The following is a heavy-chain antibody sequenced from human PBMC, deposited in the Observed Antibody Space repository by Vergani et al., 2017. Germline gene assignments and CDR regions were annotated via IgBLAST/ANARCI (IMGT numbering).Heavy chain of an antibody. J-gene: IGHJ4*02. V-gene: IGHV1-3*01. CDR1: GYTFTSYA. CDR2: INAGNGNT. Sequence: QVQLVQSGAEVKKPGASVKVSCKASGYTFTSYAMHWVRQAPGQRLEWMGWINAGNGNTKYSQKFQGRVTITRDTSASTAYMELSSLRSEDTAVYYCAREGYYYASSGYYPRYFDDWGQGTLVTVSS. CDR3: AREGYYYASSGYYPRYFDD. D-gene: IGHD3-22*01.